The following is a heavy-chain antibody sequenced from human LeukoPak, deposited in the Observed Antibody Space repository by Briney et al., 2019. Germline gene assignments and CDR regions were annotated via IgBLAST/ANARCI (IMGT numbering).Heavy chain of an antibody. CDR1: GGSFSGYY. V-gene: IGHV4-34*01. Sequence: PSETLSLTCAVYGGSFSGYYWSWIRQPPGKGLEWIGEINHSGSTNYNPSLKSRVTISVDTSKNQFSLKLSSVTAADTAVYYCASSYGSGPLDYWGRGTLVTVSS. J-gene: IGHJ4*02. CDR3: ASSYGSGPLDY. D-gene: IGHD3-10*01. CDR2: INHSGST.